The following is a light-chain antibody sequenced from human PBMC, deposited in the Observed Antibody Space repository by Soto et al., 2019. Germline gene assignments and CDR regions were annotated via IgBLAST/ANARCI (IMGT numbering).Light chain of an antibody. V-gene: IGLV2-8*01. Sequence: QSALTQPPSASGSPGQSVTISCTGTSSDVGGYNYVSWYQQHPGKAPKLMIYEVSKRPSGVPDRFSGSKSDNTASLTVSGLQAEDEAVYYCGAWDDSLSAWVFGGGTKLTVL. CDR2: EVS. CDR1: SSDVGGYNY. CDR3: GAWDDSLSAWV. J-gene: IGLJ3*02.